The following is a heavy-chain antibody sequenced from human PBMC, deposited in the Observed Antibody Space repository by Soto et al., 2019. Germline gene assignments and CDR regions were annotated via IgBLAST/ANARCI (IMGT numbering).Heavy chain of an antibody. V-gene: IGHV3-21*01. J-gene: IGHJ4*02. CDR2: ISKSSSLI. D-gene: IGHD1-1*01. CDR3: IRGDDRVD. CDR1: GFIVSSFT. Sequence: VSLSCVGSGFIVSSFTMTWVRQAPGMGLQYLASISKSSSLIYYADSVRGRFIISRDNSKDSVFLQMYSLRAEDTAMYYCIRGDDRVDWGQGTLVTVSS.